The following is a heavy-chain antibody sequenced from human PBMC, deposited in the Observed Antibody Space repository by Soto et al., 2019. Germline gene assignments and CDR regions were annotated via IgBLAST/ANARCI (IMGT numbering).Heavy chain of an antibody. V-gene: IGHV4-30-4*01. D-gene: IGHD2-15*01. CDR3: ASGRYCSGGTCRYFDS. Sequence: QVQLQESGPGLVKPSQTLSLTCAVSGGSISSSDSYWTWIRQPPGKGLEWVGLFYHTGSTSYNPSPTTSITISRDTSKNQFSLGLPSVTAADTAVYYCASGRYCSGGTCRYFDSWGQGTLVTVSS. CDR1: GGSISSSDSY. J-gene: IGHJ4*02. CDR2: FYHTGST.